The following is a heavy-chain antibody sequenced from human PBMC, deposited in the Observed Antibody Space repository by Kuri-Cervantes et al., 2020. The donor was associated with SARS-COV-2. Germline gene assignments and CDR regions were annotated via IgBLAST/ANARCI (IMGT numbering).Heavy chain of an antibody. D-gene: IGHD6-13*01. J-gene: IGHJ4*02. V-gene: IGHV3-23*01. Sequence: GESLKISCAASGFTFSSYAMSWVRQAPGKGLEWVSAISGSGGSTYYADSVKGRFTISRDNSKNRLYLQMNSLRAEDTAVYYCAKKFESSGIAAAGTEMYFDYWGQGTLVTVSS. CDR1: GFTFSSYA. CDR3: AKKFESSGIAAAGTEMYFDY. CDR2: ISGSGGST.